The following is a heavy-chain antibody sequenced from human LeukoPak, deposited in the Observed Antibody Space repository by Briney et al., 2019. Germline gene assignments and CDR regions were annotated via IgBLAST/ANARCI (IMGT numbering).Heavy chain of an antibody. J-gene: IGHJ6*02. CDR1: GGSISSGDYY. Sequence: SQTLSLTCTVSGGSISSGDYYWSWIRQPPGKGLEWIGYINYSGSTYYNPSLKSRVTISVDTSKNQFSLKLSSVTAADTAVYYCARTTTVTRSMDVWGQGTTVTVSS. CDR3: ARTTTVTRSMDV. CDR2: INYSGST. V-gene: IGHV4-30-4*01. D-gene: IGHD4-11*01.